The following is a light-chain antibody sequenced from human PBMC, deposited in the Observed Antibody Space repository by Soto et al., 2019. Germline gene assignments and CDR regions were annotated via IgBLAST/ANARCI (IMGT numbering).Light chain of an antibody. CDR3: QQYNKWPPRT. CDR1: QSVTSD. CDR2: DAS. V-gene: IGKV3-15*01. Sequence: EIEMTQSPATLSLSPGERATLSCRASQSVTSDLAWYQQKPGQAPRLLIYDASTRATGIPDRFSGSGSGTEFTLIISSLQSEDFAVYYCQQYNKWPPRTFGQGTKVEIK. J-gene: IGKJ1*01.